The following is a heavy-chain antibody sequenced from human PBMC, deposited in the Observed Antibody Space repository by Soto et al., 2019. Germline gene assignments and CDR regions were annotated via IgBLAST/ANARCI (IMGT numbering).Heavy chain of an antibody. V-gene: IGHV1-69*04. Sequence: WVSVKVSWKASGGTFISYTISWGRQAPGQGLEWMGRIIPILGIANYAQKFQGRVTITADKSTSTAYMELSSLRSEDTAVYYCAREGPYIVVVPAAPAPYYFDYWGQGTLVTV. CDR1: GGTFISYT. J-gene: IGHJ4*02. CDR2: IIPILGIA. D-gene: IGHD2-2*01. CDR3: AREGPYIVVVPAAPAPYYFDY.